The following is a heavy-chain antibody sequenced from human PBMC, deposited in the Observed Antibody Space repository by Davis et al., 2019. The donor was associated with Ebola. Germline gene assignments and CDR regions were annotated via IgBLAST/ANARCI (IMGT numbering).Heavy chain of an antibody. V-gene: IGHV3-30*04. CDR2: VSHSEREK. CDR3: ARAVFHEVLDS. J-gene: IGHJ4*02. Sequence: GESLKISCAASGFTFSNYAMHWVRQAPGKGLEWEAVVSHSEREKFYADSVKGRFTISRDNSENTLYLQMDSLTADDTAVYFCARAVFHEVLDSWGQGTPVTVSS. D-gene: IGHD3-3*01. CDR1: GFTFSNYA.